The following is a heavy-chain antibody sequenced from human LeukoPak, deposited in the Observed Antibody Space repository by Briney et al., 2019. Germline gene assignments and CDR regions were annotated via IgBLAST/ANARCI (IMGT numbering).Heavy chain of an antibody. Sequence: SQTLSLTCTVSGGSISSGDYYWSWIRQHPGKGLEWIGEINHSGSTNYNPSLKSRVTISVDTSKNQFSLKLSSVTAADTAVYYCARGRYCSGGSCYFWFDPWGQGTLVTVSS. CDR3: ARGRYCSGGSCYFWFDP. J-gene: IGHJ5*02. CDR2: INHSGST. CDR1: GGSISSGDYY. D-gene: IGHD2-15*01. V-gene: IGHV4-31*03.